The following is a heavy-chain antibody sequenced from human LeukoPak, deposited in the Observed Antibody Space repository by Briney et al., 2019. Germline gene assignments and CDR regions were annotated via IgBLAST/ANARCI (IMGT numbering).Heavy chain of an antibody. Sequence: GGSLRLSCEASGFSFSSHGMHWVRQAPGKGLEWLALMSNDGDNKDYADSVKGRFTISRDNSKNTLYLQMNSLTTEDTALYYCAKDPSSGWYRWSMDVWGQGTTVTVSS. CDR3: AKDPSSGWYRWSMDV. J-gene: IGHJ6*02. CDR1: GFSFSSHG. V-gene: IGHV3-30*18. D-gene: IGHD6-19*01. CDR2: MSNDGDNK.